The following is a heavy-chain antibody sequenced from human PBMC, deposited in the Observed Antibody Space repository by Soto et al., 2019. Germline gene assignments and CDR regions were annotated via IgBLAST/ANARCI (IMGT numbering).Heavy chain of an antibody. CDR3: TTVRFDVLTGSFDY. CDR1: GFTFANAW. J-gene: IGHJ4*02. CDR2: IKSKIHGGTT. Sequence: EVHLVESGGGLVKPGGSLRLSCAASGFTFANAWMNWFRQAPGKGLEWVGRIKSKIHGGTTDYAAPVRGRFTISRDDSKNTLFLQMNSLKTEDAAVYYCTTVRFDVLTGSFDYWSQGTLVTVSS. D-gene: IGHD3-9*01. V-gene: IGHV3-15*07.